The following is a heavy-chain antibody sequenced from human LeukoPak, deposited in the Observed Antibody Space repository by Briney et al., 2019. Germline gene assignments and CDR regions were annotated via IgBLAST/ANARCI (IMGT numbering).Heavy chain of an antibody. V-gene: IGHV4-4*09. J-gene: IGHJ4*02. D-gene: IGHD3-3*01. CDR2: ILISGST. CDR3: ARVYRGPITIFGVVIIPRWYYFDY. CDR1: GDSIGSYY. Sequence: PSETLSLTCTVSGDSIGSYYWTWIRQPPGKGLEWIGNILISGSTNYTPSLKSRITISVDPSKNQFSLKLSSVTAADTAVYYCARVYRGPITIFGVVIIPRWYYFDYWGQGTLVTVSS.